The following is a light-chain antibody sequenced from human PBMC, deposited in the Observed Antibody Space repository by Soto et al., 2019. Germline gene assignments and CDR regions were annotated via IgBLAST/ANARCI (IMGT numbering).Light chain of an antibody. CDR3: GTLGSSLSAVV. CDR2: DNN. CDR1: SSNIGNNY. J-gene: IGLJ2*01. V-gene: IGLV1-51*01. Sequence: QSVLTQPPSVSAAPGQKVTISCSGSSSNIGNNYVYWYQQLPGTAPKLLLYDNNKRPAGFPDRFSGSKSGTSATLGITGLQTEDEADYYCGTLGSSLSAVVFGGGTKLTFL.